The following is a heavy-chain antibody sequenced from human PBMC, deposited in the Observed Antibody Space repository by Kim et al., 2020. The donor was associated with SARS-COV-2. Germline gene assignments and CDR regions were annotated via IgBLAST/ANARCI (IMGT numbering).Heavy chain of an antibody. CDR2: IWYDGSNK. V-gene: IGHV3-33*01. D-gene: IGHD3-22*01. CDR1: GFTFSSYG. CDR3: ARTSGYWGYYFDY. Sequence: GGSLRLSCPASGFTFSSYGMHWVRQAPGKGLEWVAVIWYDGSNKYYADSVKGRFTISRDNSKNTLYLQMNSLRAEDTAVYYCARTSGYWGYYFDYWGQGTLVTVSS. J-gene: IGHJ4*02.